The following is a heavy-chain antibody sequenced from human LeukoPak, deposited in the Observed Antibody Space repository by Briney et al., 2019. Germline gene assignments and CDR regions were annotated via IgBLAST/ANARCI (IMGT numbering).Heavy chain of an antibody. V-gene: IGHV4-4*02. CDR2: VHLDGRT. CDR3: AREGGFYRPLDY. J-gene: IGHJ4*02. Sequence: PSETLSLTCAVSGGSISSTNWWTWIRQPPGKGLEWIGEVHLDGRTNYNPSLESRLTMSVDLSENHISLKLTSVTAPDTAVYYCAREGGFYRPLDYTGQGTLVTVSS. CDR1: GGSISSTNW. D-gene: IGHD3-3*01.